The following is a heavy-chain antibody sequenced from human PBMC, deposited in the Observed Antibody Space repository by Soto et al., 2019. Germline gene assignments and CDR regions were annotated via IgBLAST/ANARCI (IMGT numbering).Heavy chain of an antibody. D-gene: IGHD5-18*01. J-gene: IGHJ6*02. CDR2: IDPSDSYT. CDR3: ARLGDVDTAMVNIPEYGMDV. V-gene: IGHV5-10-1*01. Sequence: PGESLKISCKGSGYSFTSYWISWVRQMPGKGLEWMGRIDPSDSYTNYSPSFQGHVTISADKSISTAYLQWSSLKASDTAMYYCARLGDVDTAMVNIPEYGMDVWGQGTTVTVSS. CDR1: GYSFTSYW.